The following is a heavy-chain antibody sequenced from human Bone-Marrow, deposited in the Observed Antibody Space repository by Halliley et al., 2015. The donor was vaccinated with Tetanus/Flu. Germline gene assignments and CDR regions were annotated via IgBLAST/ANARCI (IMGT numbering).Heavy chain of an antibody. Sequence: SLRLSCAASGFAFSNYDMNWLRQAPGKGLEWVSSISGSGGRTYYADHVKGRFTIPRDTSDNTLYLQTDSLRAEDTAIYYCAKSHHGGNAQVEDAEYFQHWGQGTLVTVSP. CDR3: AKSHHGGNAQVEDAEYFQH. D-gene: IGHD2-15*01. J-gene: IGHJ1*01. V-gene: IGHV3-23*01. CDR1: GFAFSNYD. CDR2: ISGSGGRT.